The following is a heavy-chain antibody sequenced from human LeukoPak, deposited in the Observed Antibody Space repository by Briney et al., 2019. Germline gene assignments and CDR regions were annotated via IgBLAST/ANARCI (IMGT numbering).Heavy chain of an antibody. Sequence: AGGSLRLSCAASGFTFSTYWMTWVRQAPGKGLEWVANIKEDGTEKYYVDSVKGRFTISRDNAKNSLYLQMNSLRAEDTAVYYCARDWSPSRYDILTGYYRVGGPYMDVWGKGTTVTISS. D-gene: IGHD3-9*01. CDR3: ARDWSPSRYDILTGYYRVGGPYMDV. J-gene: IGHJ6*03. V-gene: IGHV3-7*01. CDR1: GFTFSTYW. CDR2: IKEDGTEK.